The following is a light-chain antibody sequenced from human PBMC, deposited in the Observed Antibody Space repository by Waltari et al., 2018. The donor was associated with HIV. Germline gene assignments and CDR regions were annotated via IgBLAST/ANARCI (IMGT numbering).Light chain of an antibody. CDR2: DNR. CDR1: NSNIGAGYD. CDR3: QSYDNSLSNVV. V-gene: IGLV1-40*01. J-gene: IGLJ2*01. Sequence: QSVLTQPPSVSGAPGQRVTISCTGSNSNIGAGYDAHWYQQLPGSAPKLLMFDNRKRPSGVPDRFSGSKSVTSASLVITGLQAADEAVYYCQSYDNSLSNVVFGGGTKLIVL.